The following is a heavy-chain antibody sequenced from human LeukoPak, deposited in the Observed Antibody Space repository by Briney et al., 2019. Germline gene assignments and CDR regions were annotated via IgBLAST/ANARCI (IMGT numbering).Heavy chain of an antibody. CDR1: GGSVSSGSYY. D-gene: IGHD3-22*01. CDR3: ARGRDYYDTSAGY. J-gene: IGHJ4*02. V-gene: IGHV4-61*01. CDR2: IYYSGSA. Sequence: PSETLSLTCTVPGGSVSSGSYYWSWIRQPPGKGLEWIAFIYYSGSANYNPSLKSRVTISVDTSKNQFSLKLSSVTTADTAVYYCARGRDYYDTSAGYWGQGTLVTVSS.